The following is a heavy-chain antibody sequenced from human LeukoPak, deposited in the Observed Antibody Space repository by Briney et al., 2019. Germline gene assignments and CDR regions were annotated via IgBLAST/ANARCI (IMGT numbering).Heavy chain of an antibody. J-gene: IGHJ4*02. CDR1: GFTFSNYA. CDR3: AKDPHARIVAAVLQ. Sequence: PGGSLRLSCAASGFTFSNYAMSWVRQAPGKGLEWVSGISGSGGSTYYADSVKGRFTISRDNSKNTLYLQLNSLRAEDTAVYYCAKDPHARIVAAVLQWGQGTLVTVSS. D-gene: IGHD6-13*01. V-gene: IGHV3-23*01. CDR2: ISGSGGST.